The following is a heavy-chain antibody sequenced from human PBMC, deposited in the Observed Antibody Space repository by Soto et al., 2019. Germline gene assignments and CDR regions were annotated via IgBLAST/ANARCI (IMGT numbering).Heavy chain of an antibody. CDR1: GYSFTSYW. D-gene: IGHD6-6*01. Sequence: PGESLKISCKGSGYSFTSYWIGWVRQMPGKGLEWMGIIYPGDSDTRYSPSFQGQVTISADKSISTAYLQWSSLKASDTAMYYCARRVFGARRSTNDYGMDVWGQGTTVTVSS. CDR2: IYPGDSDT. CDR3: ARRVFGARRSTNDYGMDV. J-gene: IGHJ6*02. V-gene: IGHV5-51*01.